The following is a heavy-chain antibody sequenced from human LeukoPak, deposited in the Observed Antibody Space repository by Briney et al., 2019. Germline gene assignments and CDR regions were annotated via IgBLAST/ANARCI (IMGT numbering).Heavy chain of an antibody. CDR3: ARDPTRIAAAATLFDY. CDR1: GDSVSSSSAA. Sequence: SQTLSLTCAISGDSVSSSSAAWNWIRQSPSRGLEWLGRTYYRSKWYNDYAVSVKSRITINPDTSKNQFSLQLNSVTPEDTAVYYCARDPTRIAAAATLFDYWGQGTLVTVSS. CDR2: TYYRSKWYN. J-gene: IGHJ4*02. V-gene: IGHV6-1*01. D-gene: IGHD6-13*01.